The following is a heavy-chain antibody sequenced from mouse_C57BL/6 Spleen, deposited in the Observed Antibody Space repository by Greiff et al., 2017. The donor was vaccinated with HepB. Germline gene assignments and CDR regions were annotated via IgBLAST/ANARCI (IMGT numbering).Heavy chain of an antibody. Sequence: QVQLQQPGAELVKPGASVKMSCKASGYTFTSYWITWVKQRPGQGLEWIGDIYPGSGSTNYNEKFKSKATLTVDTSSSTAYMQLSSLTSEDSAVYYCARLHNYYGSSYYYAMDYWGQGTSVTVSS. D-gene: IGHD1-1*01. V-gene: IGHV1-55*01. CDR3: ARLHNYYGSSYYYAMDY. CDR1: GYTFTSYW. CDR2: IYPGSGST. J-gene: IGHJ4*01.